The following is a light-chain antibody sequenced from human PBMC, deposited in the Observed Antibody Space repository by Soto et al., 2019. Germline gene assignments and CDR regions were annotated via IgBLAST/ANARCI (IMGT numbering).Light chain of an antibody. Sequence: DIQMTQSPSSLSASVGDRVTITCRASQDIGPYLAWYQQKSGRVPELLIYSASTLQTGVPSRFSGSGSGTDFTLTITNLQPEDFATYYCHQASSFPLSFGGGTKVDIK. V-gene: IGKV1-12*01. CDR3: HQASSFPLS. CDR1: QDIGPY. J-gene: IGKJ4*01. CDR2: SAS.